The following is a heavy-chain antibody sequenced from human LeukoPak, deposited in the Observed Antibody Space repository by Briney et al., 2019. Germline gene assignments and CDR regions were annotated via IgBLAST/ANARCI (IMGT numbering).Heavy chain of an antibody. J-gene: IGHJ4*02. CDR1: GGSFSGYY. CDR3: ARDYGSGPYYFDY. D-gene: IGHD3-10*01. CDR2: INHSGST. V-gene: IGHV4-34*01. Sequence: PSETLSLTCAVYGGSFSGYYWSWIRQPPGKGLEWIGEINHSGSTNYNPSLKSRVTISVDTSKNQFSLKLSSVTAADTAVYYCARDYGSGPYYFDYRGQGTLVTVSS.